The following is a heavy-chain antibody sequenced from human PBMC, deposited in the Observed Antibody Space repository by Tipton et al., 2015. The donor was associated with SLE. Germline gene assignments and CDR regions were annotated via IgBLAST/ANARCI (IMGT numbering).Heavy chain of an antibody. J-gene: IGHJ4*02. Sequence: TLSLTCTVSGDSISQYYWSWIRQTPGKGLEWIGHIYYSGSAYYNPSLQSRVIIPVDRSRNQFSLRLSSVSTADTAVYYCAIRDGSYGVDYWGQGTLVTVSS. CDR2: IYYSGSA. CDR3: AIRDGSYGVDY. V-gene: IGHV4-59*01. D-gene: IGHD1-26*01. CDR1: GDSISQYY.